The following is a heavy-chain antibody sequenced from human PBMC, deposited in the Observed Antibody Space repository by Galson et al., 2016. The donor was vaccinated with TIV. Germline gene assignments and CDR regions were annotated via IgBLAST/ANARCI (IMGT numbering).Heavy chain of an antibody. CDR1: GFSLASTAVG. Sequence: PALVKPPQTLTLTCSFSGFSLASTAVGVGWVRQPPGEALDWLGLIYWDDQKWYRPSLQNRMTITKDTSKNHVVLTLTNLEPADTGTYYCAYGSGWLLDYWCQGILVTVSS. CDR3: AYGSGWLLDY. V-gene: IGHV2-5*02. CDR2: IYWDDQK. J-gene: IGHJ4*02. D-gene: IGHD6-19*01.